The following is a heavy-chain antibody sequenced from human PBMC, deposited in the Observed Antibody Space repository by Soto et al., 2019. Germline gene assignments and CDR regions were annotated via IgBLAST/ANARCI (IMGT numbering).Heavy chain of an antibody. CDR2: ISGSGDST. J-gene: IGHJ4*02. CDR3: ARRGSGSYFDY. V-gene: IGHV3-23*01. Sequence: EVQLLESGGGLVQPGGSLRLSCAASGFTFSSYAKSWVRQAPGKGLERVSVISGSGDSTYYADSVKGRFTISRDNSKNTLYLQMNSLRAEDTAVYYCARRGSGSYFDYWGQGTLVTVSS. CDR1: GFTFSSYA. D-gene: IGHD1-26*01.